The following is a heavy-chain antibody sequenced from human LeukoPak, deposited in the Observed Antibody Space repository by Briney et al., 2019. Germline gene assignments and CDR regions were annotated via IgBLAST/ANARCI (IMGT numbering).Heavy chain of an antibody. V-gene: IGHV1-8*02. CDR1: GGTFSSYA. CDR3: ARSGEGQIDY. J-gene: IGHJ4*02. CDR2: VNPNSGNT. D-gene: IGHD1-26*01. Sequence: ASVKVSCKASGGTFSSYAISWVRQATGQGLEWMGWVNPNSGNTGYAQKFQGRVTMTRNTSISTAYMELSSLRSEDTAVYYCARSGEGQIDYWGQGTLVTVSS.